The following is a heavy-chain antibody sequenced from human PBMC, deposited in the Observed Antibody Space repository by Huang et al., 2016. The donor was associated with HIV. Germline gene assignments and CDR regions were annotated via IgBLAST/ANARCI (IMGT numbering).Heavy chain of an antibody. CDR3: ARDPVYESSGYMHFDY. D-gene: IGHD3-22*01. CDR1: GYRFSNYG. V-gene: IGHV1-18*04. J-gene: IGHJ4*02. Sequence: QVQLVQSGSEVRKPGVSVNVSCKTSGYRFSNYGITWLRQAPGRGLEGRGWSNVHNGDTNDAQRFQGRVTVTADTATTTAYLELRSLKVDDTAVYYCARDPVYESSGYMHFDYWGQGTLVTVSS. CDR2: SNVHNGDT.